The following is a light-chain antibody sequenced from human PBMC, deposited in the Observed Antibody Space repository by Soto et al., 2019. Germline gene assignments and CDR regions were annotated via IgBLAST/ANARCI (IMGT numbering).Light chain of an antibody. V-gene: IGKV3D-15*01. CDR1: QSVSSS. CDR2: GAS. CDR3: QQYNNWPPIT. Sequence: EIVMTHSPATLSVSPWERAALSCRASQSVSSSLAWYQQKPGQAPRLLMYGASTRATGIPARFSGSGSGTEFTLTISSLQSEDFAVYYCQQYNNWPPITFGQGTRLEIK. J-gene: IGKJ5*01.